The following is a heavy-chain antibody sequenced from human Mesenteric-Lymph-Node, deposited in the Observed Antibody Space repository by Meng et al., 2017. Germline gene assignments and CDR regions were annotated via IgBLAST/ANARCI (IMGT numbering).Heavy chain of an antibody. J-gene: IGHJ4*02. D-gene: IGHD6-19*01. Sequence: ASVKVSCKASGDTFINYDINWVRQAPGQGLEWMGWMSPHSGYTGYAPMFQGRLTITRNTSISTVYMELSNLRTDDTAVYYCATSSNGFPDWGQGTLVTVSS. CDR3: ATSSNGFPD. CDR1: GDTFINYD. V-gene: IGHV1-8*03. CDR2: MSPHSGYT.